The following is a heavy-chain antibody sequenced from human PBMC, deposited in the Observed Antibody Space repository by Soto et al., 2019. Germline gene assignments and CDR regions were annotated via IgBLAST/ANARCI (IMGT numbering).Heavy chain of an antibody. V-gene: IGHV3-48*02. Sequence: EVQLVESGGGLVQPGGSLRLSCAASGFTFSSYSMNWVRQAPGKGLEWVSYISSSSSTIYYADSVKGRFTISRDNAKNSLYLQMNSLRDEDTAVYYCARDEEYCGSDCSDAFDIWGQGTMVTVSS. CDR1: GFTFSSYS. CDR2: ISSSSSTI. J-gene: IGHJ3*02. CDR3: ARDEEYCGSDCSDAFDI. D-gene: IGHD2-21*02.